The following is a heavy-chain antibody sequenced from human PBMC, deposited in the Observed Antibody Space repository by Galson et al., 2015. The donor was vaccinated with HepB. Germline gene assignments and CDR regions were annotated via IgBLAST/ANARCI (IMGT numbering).Heavy chain of an antibody. CDR2: IDPSDSYT. CDR3: ARHSTGQQLVRQLWYFDL. Sequence: QSGAEVKKPGESLRISCKGSGYSFTSYWISWVRQMPGKGLEWMGRIDPSDSYTNYSPSFQGHVTISADKSISTAYLQWSSLKASDTAMYYCARHSTGQQLVRQLWYFDLWGRGTLVTVSS. D-gene: IGHD6-13*01. V-gene: IGHV5-10-1*01. CDR1: GYSFTSYW. J-gene: IGHJ2*01.